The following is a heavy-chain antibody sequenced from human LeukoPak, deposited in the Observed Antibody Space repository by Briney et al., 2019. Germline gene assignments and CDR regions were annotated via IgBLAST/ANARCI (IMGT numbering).Heavy chain of an antibody. CDR1: GGSFSGYY. CDR3: ARHNKGGVEYRITMVRGVDY. CDR2: ISHSGST. J-gene: IGHJ4*02. V-gene: IGHV4-34*01. D-gene: IGHD3-10*01. Sequence: PSETLSLTCAVYGGSFSGYYWSWIRQPPGKGLEWIGEISHSGSTNYNPSLKSRVTISVDTSKNQFSLKLSSVTAADTAVYYCARHNKGGVEYRITMVRGVDYWGQGTLVTVSS.